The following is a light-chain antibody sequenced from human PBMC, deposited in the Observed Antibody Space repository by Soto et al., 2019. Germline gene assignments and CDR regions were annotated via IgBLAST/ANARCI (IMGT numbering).Light chain of an antibody. V-gene: IGKV3-15*01. CDR3: QQYNNWPPIT. J-gene: IGKJ5*01. CDR2: GAS. Sequence: EIVLTQSPATLSVSPGARAPLSCRARQSVSSSNLAWYQQKPGQSPRLLIYGASTRATGIPARFSGSGSGTEFTLTISSLQSEDFAVYYCQQYNNWPPITFGQGTRLEIK. CDR1: QSVSSSN.